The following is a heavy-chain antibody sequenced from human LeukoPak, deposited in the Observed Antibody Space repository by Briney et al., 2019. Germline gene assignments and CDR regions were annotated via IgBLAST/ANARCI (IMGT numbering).Heavy chain of an antibody. CDR1: GYSVNNGYY. J-gene: IGHJ4*02. V-gene: IGHV4-38-2*02. Sequence: SETLSLTCTVSGYSVNNGYYWGWIRQPPGKGLEWIGSIYHSGSTYYNPSLKSRVTISVDTSKNHFSLKLSSVTAADTAMYFCAREGAGEIDSWGQGTLVTVSS. CDR2: IYHSGST. CDR3: AREGAGEIDS.